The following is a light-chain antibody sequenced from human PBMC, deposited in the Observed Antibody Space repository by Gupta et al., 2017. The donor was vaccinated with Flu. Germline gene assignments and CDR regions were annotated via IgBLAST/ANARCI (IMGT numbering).Light chain of an antibody. CDR1: SSNIGARFE. CDR2: GNS. V-gene: IGLV1-40*01. CDR3: QSYDSSLGGFYV. J-gene: IGLJ1*01. Sequence: QSVLTQPPSVSGPPGQTVTISCTGSSSNIGARFEVHWYQRVPGTVPKLLIYGNSNRPSGVPDRFSGSASGASASLAITGLQTEDEADYYCQSYDSSLGGFYVFGTGTKVTVL.